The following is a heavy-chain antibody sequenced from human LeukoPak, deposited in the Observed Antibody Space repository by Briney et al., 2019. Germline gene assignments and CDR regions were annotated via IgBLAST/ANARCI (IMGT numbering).Heavy chain of an antibody. J-gene: IGHJ3*02. Sequence: SETLSLTCSVSGDSISIYYWSWIRQPPGKGLEWIGYIYNSGSTNYNPSLKSRVTISVDTSKNQFSLKLTSVTAADTAVYYCARHLGGSGSHDAFDIWGQGTMVTVSS. CDR3: ARHLGGSGSHDAFDI. CDR2: IYNSGST. D-gene: IGHD3-10*01. CDR1: GDSISIYY. V-gene: IGHV4-59*01.